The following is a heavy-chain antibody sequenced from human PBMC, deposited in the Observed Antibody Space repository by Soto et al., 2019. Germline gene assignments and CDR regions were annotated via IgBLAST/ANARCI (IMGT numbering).Heavy chain of an antibody. D-gene: IGHD6-13*01. J-gene: IGHJ6*02. Sequence: QVQLVESGGGVVQPGRSLRLSCAASGFTFSSYAMHWVRQAPGKGLEWVAVISYDGSNKYYADSVKGRFTISRDNSKNTLYLQMSRLRAEDTAVYYCAREGAPGYSSSWPTGYYGMDVWGQGTTVTVSS. V-gene: IGHV3-30-3*01. CDR3: AREGAPGYSSSWPTGYYGMDV. CDR1: GFTFSSYA. CDR2: ISYDGSNK.